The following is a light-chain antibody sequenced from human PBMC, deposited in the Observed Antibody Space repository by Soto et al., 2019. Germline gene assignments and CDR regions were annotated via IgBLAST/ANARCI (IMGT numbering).Light chain of an antibody. V-gene: IGKV3-15*01. J-gene: IGKJ2*01. CDR2: GAS. CDR1: QNLSRN. Sequence: EVVMTQSPATLSVSPGERATLSCRASQNLSRNLAWYQQQPGQAPRLLIYGASTRATGIPARFSGGGSGTDFTLTISSLQSEDFAVYYRHHYDNWPHTFGQGTKLEIK. CDR3: HHYDNWPHT.